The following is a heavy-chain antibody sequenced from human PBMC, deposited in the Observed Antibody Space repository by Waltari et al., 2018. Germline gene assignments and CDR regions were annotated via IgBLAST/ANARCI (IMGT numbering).Heavy chain of an antibody. Sequence: EVQRVESGGGLVKPGGSLRLCCASSGFPFSSYSRNWVCQVPGKGLAWGSSISSSSSYKYYADSVKRRFNISRDNAKNSLYLQMNSLRAEDTAVYYCARVDYSNWGYYFDYWGQGTLVTVSS. J-gene: IGHJ4*02. CDR2: ISSSSSYK. D-gene: IGHD4-4*01. CDR3: ARVDYSNWGYYFDY. V-gene: IGHV3-21*01. CDR1: GFPFSSYS.